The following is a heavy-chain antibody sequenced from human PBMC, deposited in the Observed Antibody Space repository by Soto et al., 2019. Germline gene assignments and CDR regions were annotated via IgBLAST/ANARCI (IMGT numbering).Heavy chain of an antibody. D-gene: IGHD2-2*01. CDR3: ARDRVPQLGYYGMDV. Sequence: GGSLRLSCAASGFIFNSYWMHWVRQAPGKGLVWVSRINTDESSRSYADSVKGRFTISRDNAKNTLYLQMSSLRAEDTAVYFCARDRVPQLGYYGMDVWGQGTTVTVSS. V-gene: IGHV3-74*01. CDR1: GFIFNSYW. J-gene: IGHJ6*02. CDR2: INTDESSR.